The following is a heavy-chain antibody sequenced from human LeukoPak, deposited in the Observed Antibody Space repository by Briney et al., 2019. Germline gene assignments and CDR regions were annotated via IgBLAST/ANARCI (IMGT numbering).Heavy chain of an antibody. CDR1: AYTFSAYY. CDR2: INPNSGGT. D-gene: IGHD4-17*01. J-gene: IGHJ5*02. Sequence: ASVKVACKASAYTFSAYYIDWVRQAPEQGLEWMGWINPNSGGTNYAQKFQGRVTMTRDTSISTAYMELSRLRSDDTAVYYCARDPIGDSRYNWFDPWGQGTLVTVSS. CDR3: ARDPIGDSRYNWFDP. V-gene: IGHV1-2*02.